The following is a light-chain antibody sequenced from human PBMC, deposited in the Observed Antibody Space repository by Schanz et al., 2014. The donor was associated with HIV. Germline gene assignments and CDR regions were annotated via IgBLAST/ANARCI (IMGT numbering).Light chain of an antibody. Sequence: QSALTQPASVSGSPGQSITISCTGTSTDVGTYNLVSWYQQHPGTAPKVIIYEDSKRPSGVPDRFSGSKSGNTASLTISGLQAEDEADYFCCSFAGSNSLLFGGGTKLTVL. V-gene: IGLV2-23*01. CDR3: CSFAGSNSLL. CDR1: STDVGTYNL. CDR2: EDS. J-gene: IGLJ2*01.